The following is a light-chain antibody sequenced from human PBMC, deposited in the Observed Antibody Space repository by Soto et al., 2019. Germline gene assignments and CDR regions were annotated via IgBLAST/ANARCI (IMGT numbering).Light chain of an antibody. CDR2: DVN. Sequence: QSALTQPPSASGSPGQSVAISCTGTSSDVGGYNYVSWYQQHPGKAPKLIIYDVNKRPSGVPDRFSGSKSGNTASLTVSGLQAEDEADYYCSSYAGSSNVFGTGTKVTVL. CDR3: SSYAGSSNV. J-gene: IGLJ1*01. CDR1: SSDVGGYNY. V-gene: IGLV2-8*01.